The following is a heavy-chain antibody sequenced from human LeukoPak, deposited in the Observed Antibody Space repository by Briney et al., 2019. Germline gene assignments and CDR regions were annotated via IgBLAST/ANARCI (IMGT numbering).Heavy chain of an antibody. CDR1: GGTFSSYA. V-gene: IGHV1-69*04. CDR3: ARVSCSSTSCYTVGWFDP. J-gene: IGHJ5*02. CDR2: IIPILGIA. D-gene: IGHD2-2*02. Sequence: ASVEVSCKASGGTFSSYAISWVRQAPGQGLEWMGRIIPILGIANYAQKFQGRVTITADKSTSTAYMELSSLRSEDTAVYYCARVSCSSTSCYTVGWFDPWGQGTLVTVSS.